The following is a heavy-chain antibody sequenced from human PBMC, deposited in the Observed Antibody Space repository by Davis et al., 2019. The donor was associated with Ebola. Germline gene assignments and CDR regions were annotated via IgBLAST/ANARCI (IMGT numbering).Heavy chain of an antibody. CDR1: GFTFSSYG. J-gene: IGHJ4*02. CDR2: IWYDGSNK. CDR3: ARDMWPYYDFWSGPFDY. V-gene: IGHV3-33*01. Sequence: GGSLRLSCAASGFTFSSYGMHWVRQAPGKGLEWVAVIWYDGSNKYYADSVKGRFTISRDNSKNTLYLQMNSLRAEDTAVYYCARDMWPYYDFWSGPFDYWGQGTLVTVSS. D-gene: IGHD3-3*01.